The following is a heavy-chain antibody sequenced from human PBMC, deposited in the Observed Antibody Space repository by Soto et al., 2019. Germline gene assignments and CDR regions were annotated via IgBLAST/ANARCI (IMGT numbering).Heavy chain of an antibody. J-gene: IGHJ4*02. V-gene: IGHV3-23*01. Sequence: EVQLLESGGGLVQPGGSLTLSCAASGFTFGSYAMTWVRQASGKGLESVAGLYGNSGGIQYADSVRGRFTIFRDNSNNIVFLHMRSLRVEDTAVYFCAKDAVAGDGLWLMDHWGQGTLVTVSS. D-gene: IGHD2-21*02. CDR2: LYGNSGGI. CDR3: AKDAVAGDGLWLMDH. CDR1: GFTFGSYA.